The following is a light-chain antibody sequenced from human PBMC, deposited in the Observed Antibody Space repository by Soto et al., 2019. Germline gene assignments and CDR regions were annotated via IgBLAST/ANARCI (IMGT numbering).Light chain of an antibody. J-gene: IGKJ4*01. CDR2: DAS. CDR3: QHRSNS. Sequence: EIVLTQSPAILSLSPGERATLSCRASQRVSSYLAWYQQKPGQSPRLLIYDASTRATGIPARFGGGGSGTHFTLTISSLEPEDFAFYYCQHRSNSCGGGTKVDI. CDR1: QRVSSY. V-gene: IGKV3-11*01.